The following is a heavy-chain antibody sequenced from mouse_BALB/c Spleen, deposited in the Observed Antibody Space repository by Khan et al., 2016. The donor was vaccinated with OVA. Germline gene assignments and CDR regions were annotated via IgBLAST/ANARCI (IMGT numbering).Heavy chain of an antibody. CDR2: ISSGGSYT. CDR1: GFTFSTYG. D-gene: IGHD1-1*01. CDR3: ARLAYYYDSEGFAY. Sequence: EVELVESGGDLVKPGGSLKLSCAASGFTFSTYGMSLVRQTPDKMLECVATISSGGSYTYYPDNVKGRFTISRDNAKNTLYLQMSSLQSEDTAMYYCARLAYYYDSEGFAYWGQGTLVTVSA. J-gene: IGHJ3*01. V-gene: IGHV5-6*01.